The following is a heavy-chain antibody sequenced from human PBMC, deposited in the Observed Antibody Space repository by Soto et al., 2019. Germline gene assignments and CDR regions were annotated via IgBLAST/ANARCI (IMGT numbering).Heavy chain of an antibody. Sequence: ASVKVSCKASGYTFTGYYMHWVRQAPGQGLEWMGWINPNSGGTNYAQEFQGWVTMTRDTSISTAYMELSRLRSDDTAVYYCARPYSSGWYGDFDYWGQGTLVTVSS. D-gene: IGHD6-19*01. J-gene: IGHJ4*02. CDR1: GYTFTGYY. CDR3: ARPYSSGWYGDFDY. CDR2: INPNSGGT. V-gene: IGHV1-2*04.